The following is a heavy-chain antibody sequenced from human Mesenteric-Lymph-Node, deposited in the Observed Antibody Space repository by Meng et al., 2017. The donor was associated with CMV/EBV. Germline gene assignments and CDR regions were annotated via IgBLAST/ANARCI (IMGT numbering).Heavy chain of an antibody. CDR3: AREYSRYFDY. CDR2: IYYSGST. V-gene: IGHV4-39*02. J-gene: IGHJ4*02. D-gene: IGHD6-13*01. Sequence: GSLRLSCTVSGGSISSSSYYWGWIRQPPGKGLEWIGSIYYSGSTYYNPSLKSRVTISVDTSKNQFSLKLSSVTAADTAVYYCAREYSRYFDYWGQGTLVTVSS. CDR1: GGSISSSSYY.